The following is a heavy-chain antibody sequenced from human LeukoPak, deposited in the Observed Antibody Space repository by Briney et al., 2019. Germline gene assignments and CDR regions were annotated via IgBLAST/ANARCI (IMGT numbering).Heavy chain of an antibody. CDR1: GYTFTSYY. V-gene: IGHV1-46*01. D-gene: IGHD3-22*01. J-gene: IGHJ4*02. CDR3: ARDGWFYYDSSDYSGFDY. CDR2: INPSGGSI. Sequence: ASVKVSCKASGYTFTSYYMHWVRQAPGQGLEWVGIINPSGGSINYAQKFQGRVTMTRDTSTSTVYMELSSLRSEDTAVYYCARDGWFYYDSSDYSGFDYWGQGTLVTVSS.